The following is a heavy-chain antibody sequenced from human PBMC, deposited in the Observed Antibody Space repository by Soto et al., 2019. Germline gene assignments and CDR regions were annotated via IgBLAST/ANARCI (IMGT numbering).Heavy chain of an antibody. CDR1: GYTFSDYY. Sequence: QVHLVQSGAEVKKPGTSVKVSCKTSGYTFSDYYIHWVRQAPGQGLEWMGRINCDSGGTTYSQKFQGRVTMTRDTSITTVYMDLSRLTSNDTAVYYCTRDLVGYYACDVWGRGTLVAVSP. V-gene: IGHV1-2*02. D-gene: IGHD1-26*01. CDR3: TRDLVGYYACDV. J-gene: IGHJ3*01. CDR2: INCDSGGT.